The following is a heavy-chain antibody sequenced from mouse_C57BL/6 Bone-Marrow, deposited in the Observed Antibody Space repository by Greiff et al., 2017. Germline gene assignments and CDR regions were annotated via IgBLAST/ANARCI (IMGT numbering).Heavy chain of an antibody. CDR1: GFSLTSYG. CDR2: IWRGGST. D-gene: IGHD2-3*01. CDR3: AKRFDDGYYWYFDV. V-gene: IGHV2-5*01. J-gene: IGHJ1*03. Sequence: QVQLQQSGPGLVQPSQSLSITCTVSGFSLTSYGVHWVRQSPGKGLEWLGVIWRGGSTDYNAAFMSRLSITKDNSKSQVFFKMNSLQADDTAIYYCAKRFDDGYYWYFDVWGTGTTVTVSS.